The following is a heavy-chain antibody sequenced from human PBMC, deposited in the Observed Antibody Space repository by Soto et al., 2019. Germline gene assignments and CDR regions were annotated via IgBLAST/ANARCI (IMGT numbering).Heavy chain of an antibody. CDR1: GFTFSSFG. CDR3: RKESNTHYSHPKWFFDC. J-gene: IGHJ4*02. Sequence: QVQLVESGGGVVQPGRSLRLSCAASGFTFSSFGMHWVRQAPGKGLEWVAVISNDGSTEYFADSVKGRFTISRDNSKNPLYRKKDSQRTEDTVVFYCRKESNTHYSHPKWFFDCGGQEPLVPVPS. CDR2: ISNDGSTE. D-gene: IGHD2-21*01. V-gene: IGHV3-30*18.